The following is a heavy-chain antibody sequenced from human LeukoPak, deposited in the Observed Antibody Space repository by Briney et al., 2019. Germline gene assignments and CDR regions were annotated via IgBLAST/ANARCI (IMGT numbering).Heavy chain of an antibody. Sequence: GGSLRLSCAASGFTFTTSWMHWFRQAPGKGLVWVSRIESDGTSTTYADSVKGRFTISRDNAKNTLYLQMNSLRAEDTAVYYCARVNQLLTIDYWGQGTLVTVSS. D-gene: IGHD4/OR15-4a*01. CDR3: ARVNQLLTIDY. V-gene: IGHV3-74*01. J-gene: IGHJ4*02. CDR2: IESDGTST. CDR1: GFTFTTSW.